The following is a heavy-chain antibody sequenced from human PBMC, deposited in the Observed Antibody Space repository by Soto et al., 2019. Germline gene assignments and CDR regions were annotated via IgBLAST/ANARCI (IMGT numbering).Heavy chain of an antibody. CDR1: GFTFDSYA. D-gene: IGHD2-2*01. CDR3: AKDLYSSSWAKKYYFEY. CDR2: ISGSSGST. J-gene: IGHJ4*02. Sequence: PGGSLRLSCAAFGFTFDSYAMSWVRQAPGKGLEWVSVISGSSGSTDYADSVKGRFIISRDNSKNILYLQMNSLRAEDTAVYYCAKDLYSSSWAKKYYFEYWGQGTQVTVSS. V-gene: IGHV3-23*01.